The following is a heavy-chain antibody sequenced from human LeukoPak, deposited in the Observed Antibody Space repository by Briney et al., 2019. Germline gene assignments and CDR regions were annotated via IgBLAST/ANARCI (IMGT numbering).Heavy chain of an antibody. CDR3: ARQTYYDILTVFPARSYAFDI. Sequence: SETLSLTCTVSGGSISSGDYYWSWIRQPPGKGLEWIGYIYYSGSTYYNPSLKSRVTISVDTSKNQFSLKLSSVTAADTAVYYCARQTYYDILTVFPARSYAFDIWGQGTMVTVSS. J-gene: IGHJ3*02. D-gene: IGHD3-9*01. V-gene: IGHV4-30-4*01. CDR1: GGSISSGDYY. CDR2: IYYSGST.